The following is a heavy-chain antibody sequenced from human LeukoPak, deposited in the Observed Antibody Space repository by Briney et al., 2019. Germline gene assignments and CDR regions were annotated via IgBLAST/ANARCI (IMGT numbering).Heavy chain of an antibody. D-gene: IGHD7-27*01. CDR2: ISGSGGST. J-gene: IGHJ3*02. CDR3: AKDYGWGDSIIDFDI. CDR1: GFTFSSYA. V-gene: IGHV3-23*01. Sequence: GGSLRLSCAASGFTFSSYAMSWVRQAPGKGLEWASAISGSGGSTYYADSVKGRFTISRGNSKNTLYLQMNSLRAEDTAVYYCAKDYGWGDSIIDFDIWGQGTMVTVSS.